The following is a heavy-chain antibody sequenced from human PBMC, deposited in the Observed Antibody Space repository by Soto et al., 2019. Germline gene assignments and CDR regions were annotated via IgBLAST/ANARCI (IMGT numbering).Heavy chain of an antibody. V-gene: IGHV3-48*03. Sequence: PGGSLRLSCAASGFTFSSYEMNWFRQAPGKGLEWVSYISSSGSTIYYADSVKGRFTISRDNAKNSLYLQMNSLRAEDTAVYYCAVVPSRWNYYGSGSYVSDYWGQGTLVTVSS. CDR3: AVVPSRWNYYGSGSYVSDY. CDR1: GFTFSSYE. CDR2: ISSSGSTI. J-gene: IGHJ4*02. D-gene: IGHD3-10*01.